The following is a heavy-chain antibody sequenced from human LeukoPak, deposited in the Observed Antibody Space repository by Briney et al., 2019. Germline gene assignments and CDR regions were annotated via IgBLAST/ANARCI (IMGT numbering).Heavy chain of an antibody. CDR2: IYYSGST. CDR1: GGSIISHD. V-gene: IGHV4-59*11. Sequence: SETLSLTCTVSGGSIISHDWSWIRQPPGKGLEWIGYIYYSGSTNYNPSLKSRVTISVDTSKNQFSLKLSSVTTADTAVYFCSRVPTGSYSIDYWGQGTLVTVSS. D-gene: IGHD3-10*01. J-gene: IGHJ4*02. CDR3: SRVPTGSYSIDY.